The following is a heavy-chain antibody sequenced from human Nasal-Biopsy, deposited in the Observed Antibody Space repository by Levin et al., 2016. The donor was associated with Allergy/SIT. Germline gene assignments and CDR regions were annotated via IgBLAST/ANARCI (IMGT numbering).Heavy chain of an antibody. J-gene: IGHJ4*02. CDR3: ARGSTGRQLSPHY. CDR1: GDPISRYY. CDR2: IYYSGST. D-gene: IGHD6-13*01. Sequence: SETLSLTCSVSGDPISRYYWSWIRQPPGKGLEWIGYIYYSGSTNYNPSLKSRVTISVDTSKNQFSLKLSSVTAADTAVYYCARGSTGRQLSPHYWGQGTLVTVSS. V-gene: IGHV4-59*01.